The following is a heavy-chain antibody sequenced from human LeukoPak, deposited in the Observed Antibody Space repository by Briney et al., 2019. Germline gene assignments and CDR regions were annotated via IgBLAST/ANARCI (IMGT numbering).Heavy chain of an antibody. CDR2: ISYDGSNK. D-gene: IGHD6-19*01. V-gene: IGHV3-30*18. J-gene: IGHJ5*02. CDR3: AKGRQWLPCWFDP. Sequence: GGSLRLSCAASGFTFSSYGMHWVRQAPGKGLEWVAVISYDGSNKYYADSVKGRFTISRDNSKNTLYLQMNSLRAEDTAVYYCAKGRQWLPCWFDPWGQGTLVTVSS. CDR1: GFTFSSYG.